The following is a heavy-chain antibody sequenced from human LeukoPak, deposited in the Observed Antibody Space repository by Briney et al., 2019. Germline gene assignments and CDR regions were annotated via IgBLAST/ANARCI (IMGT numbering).Heavy chain of an antibody. CDR3: SKKRGGTYKYYMDV. V-gene: IGHV3-23*01. D-gene: IGHD1-1*01. J-gene: IGHJ6*03. CDR1: VFTVNNYA. Sequence: PGGSLRLSCAASVFTVNNYAMSWVRQAPGMGLEWLSYVSGSGGATYYAASVKGRFTISRDNSKNTVYLQMGSLRAEDTAVYYCSKKRGGTYKYYMDVWGNGTTVTVSS. CDR2: VSGSGGAT.